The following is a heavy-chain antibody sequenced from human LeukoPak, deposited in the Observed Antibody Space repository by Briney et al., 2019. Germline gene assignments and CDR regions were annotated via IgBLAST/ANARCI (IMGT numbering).Heavy chain of an antibody. V-gene: IGHV1-46*01. CDR1: GYTFTSYY. D-gene: IGHD3-22*01. J-gene: IGHJ5*02. Sequence: ASVKVSCKASGYTFTSYYMHWVRQAPGQGLEWMGIINPSGGSTSYAQKFQGRVTMTRDTSTSTVYMELSSLRSEDTAVYYCARDPLIRYYYDSSGYYWFDPWGQGTLVTVSP. CDR3: ARDPLIRYYYDSSGYYWFDP. CDR2: INPSGGST.